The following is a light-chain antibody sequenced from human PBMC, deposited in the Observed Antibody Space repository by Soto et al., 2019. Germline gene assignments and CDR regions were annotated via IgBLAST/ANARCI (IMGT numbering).Light chain of an antibody. V-gene: IGKV3-20*01. CDR3: LHHGSSLWT. Sequence: EIVLTQSPGTLSLSPGEIATLSCRASQSVSSYLAWYQQKPGQAPRLLIYDASNRATGIPDRFSGSGSGTDFTLTISRLEPEDFAMYYCLHHGSSLWTFGQGTKVDI. CDR2: DAS. CDR1: QSVSSY. J-gene: IGKJ1*01.